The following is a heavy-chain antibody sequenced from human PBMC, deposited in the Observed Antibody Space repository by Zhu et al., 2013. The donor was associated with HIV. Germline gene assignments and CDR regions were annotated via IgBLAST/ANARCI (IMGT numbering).Heavy chain of an antibody. D-gene: IGHD1-26*01. J-gene: IGHJ3*02. CDR3: AREADSSSGSYYGGDAFDI. Sequence: VQLVQSGAEVKKPGASVKVSCKASGYTFTGYYMHWVRQAPGQGLEWMGWINPNSGGTNYAQKFQGRVTMTRDTSISTAYMELSRLRSDDTAVYYCAREADSSSGSYYGGDAFDIWGQGTMVTVSS. CDR1: GYTFTGYY. V-gene: IGHV1-2*02. CDR2: INPNSGGT.